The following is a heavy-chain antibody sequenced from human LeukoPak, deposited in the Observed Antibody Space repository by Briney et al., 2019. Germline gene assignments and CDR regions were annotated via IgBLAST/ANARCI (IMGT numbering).Heavy chain of an antibody. D-gene: IGHD3-22*01. CDR2: ISGSGGST. CDR3: AKDAYYDSSGYTAAFDI. CDR1: GLTFSSYA. V-gene: IGHV3-23*01. Sequence: GGSLRLSCAASGLTFSSYAMSWVRQAPGKGLEWVSAISGSGGSTYYADSVKGRFTISRDNSKNTLYLQMNSLRAEDTAVYYSAKDAYYDSSGYTAAFDIWGQGTMVTVSS. J-gene: IGHJ3*02.